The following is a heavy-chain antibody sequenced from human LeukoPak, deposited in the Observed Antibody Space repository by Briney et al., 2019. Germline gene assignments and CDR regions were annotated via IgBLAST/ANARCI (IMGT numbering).Heavy chain of an antibody. V-gene: IGHV3-23*01. D-gene: IGHD3-10*01. Sequence: GGSLRLSCAASGFTFSSYAMSWVRQAPRKGLEWVSAISGSGGSTYYADSVKGRFTISRDNSKNTLYLQMNSLRAEDTAVYYCAKRGGWYNYYYYMDVWGKGTTVTVSS. CDR3: AKRGGWYNYYYYMDV. CDR2: ISGSGGST. J-gene: IGHJ6*03. CDR1: GFTFSSYA.